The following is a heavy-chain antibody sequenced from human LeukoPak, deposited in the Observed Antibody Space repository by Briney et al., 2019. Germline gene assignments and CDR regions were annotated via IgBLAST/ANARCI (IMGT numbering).Heavy chain of an antibody. V-gene: IGHV1-8*01. CDR3: ARGGDSYYDILTGYLDY. J-gene: IGHJ4*02. Sequence: ASVKVSCKASGFTLTSYDISWVRQATGQGLEWMGWMNPNSGNTVYAQKFQGRVTLTSDTSISTAYMELSRLRSDDTAVYYCARGGDSYYDILTGYLDYWGQGTLVTVSS. D-gene: IGHD3-9*01. CDR2: MNPNSGNT. CDR1: GFTLTSYD.